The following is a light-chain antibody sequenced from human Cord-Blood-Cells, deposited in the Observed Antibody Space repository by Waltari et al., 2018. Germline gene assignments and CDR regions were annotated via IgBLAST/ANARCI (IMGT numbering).Light chain of an antibody. J-gene: IGKJ2*01. CDR1: KSVSSN. CDR2: GAS. Sequence: EIVMTQSPATLSVSPGERATPSCRASKSVSSNLAWYQQKPGQAPRLLIYGASTRATGIPARFSGSGSGTEFTLTISSLQSEDFAVYYCQQYNNWSQTFGQGTKLEIK. CDR3: QQYNNWSQT. V-gene: IGKV3-15*01.